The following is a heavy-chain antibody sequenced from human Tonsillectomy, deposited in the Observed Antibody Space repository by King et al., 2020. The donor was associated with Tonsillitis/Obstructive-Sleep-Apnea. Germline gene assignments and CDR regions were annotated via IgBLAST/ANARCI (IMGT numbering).Heavy chain of an antibody. CDR3: AREARTTGQNY. V-gene: IGHV3-33*01. D-gene: IGHD1-14*01. CDR1: GFTFSSYG. Sequence: VQLVESGGGVVQPGRSLRLSCAASGFTFSSYGMHWVRQAPGKGLEWVAVIWYDGSNKYYADSVKGRFTISRDNSKNTLYLQMNSLRAEDTAVYYCAREARTTGQNYWGQGTLVTVSS. J-gene: IGHJ4*02. CDR2: IWYDGSNK.